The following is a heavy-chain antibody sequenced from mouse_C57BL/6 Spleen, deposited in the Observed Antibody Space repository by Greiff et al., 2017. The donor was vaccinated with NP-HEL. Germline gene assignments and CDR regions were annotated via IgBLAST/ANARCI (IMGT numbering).Heavy chain of an antibody. CDR2: IYPGSGST. CDR3: ARTNAYYAMDY. J-gene: IGHJ4*01. V-gene: IGHV1-55*01. CDR1: GYTFTSYW. Sequence: VQLQQPGAELVKPGASVKMSCKASGYTFTSYWITWVKQRPEQGLEWIGDIYPGSGSTNYNEKFKSKATLTVDTSSSTAYMQLSSLTSEDSAVYYCARTNAYYAMDYWGQGTSVTVSS.